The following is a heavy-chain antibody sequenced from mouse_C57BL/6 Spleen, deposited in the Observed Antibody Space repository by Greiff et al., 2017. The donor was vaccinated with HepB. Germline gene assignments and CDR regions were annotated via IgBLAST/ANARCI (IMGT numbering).Heavy chain of an antibody. D-gene: IGHD1-1*01. V-gene: IGHV1-69*01. Sequence: QVQLQQPGAELVMPGASVKLSCKASGYTFTSYWMHWVKQRPGQGLEWIGEIDPSDSYTNYNQKFKGKSTLTVDKSSSTAYMQLSSLTSEDSAVYYCARCLYGSSSYYYAMDYWGQGTSVTVSS. CDR2: IDPSDSYT. J-gene: IGHJ4*01. CDR1: GYTFTSYW. CDR3: ARCLYGSSSYYYAMDY.